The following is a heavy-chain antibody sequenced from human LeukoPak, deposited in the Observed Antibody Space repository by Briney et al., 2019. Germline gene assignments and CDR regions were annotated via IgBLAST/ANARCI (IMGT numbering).Heavy chain of an antibody. CDR3: AKAPVTTCNRAYCYPFDY. CDR2: ISSSGLYI. D-gene: IGHD2-21*01. Sequence: GGSLRLSCEVSGFTSSTYTMNWVRQAPGKGLEWVSSISSSGLYIYYADSVKGRFTISRDSSKNTLYLQMNSLRAGDAAVYYCAKAPVTTCNRAYCYPFDYWSQGTLVTVSP. J-gene: IGHJ4*02. V-gene: IGHV3-21*04. CDR1: GFTSSTYT.